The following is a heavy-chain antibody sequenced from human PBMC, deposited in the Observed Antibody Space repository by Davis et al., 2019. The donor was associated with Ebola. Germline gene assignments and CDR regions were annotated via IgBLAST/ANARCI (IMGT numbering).Heavy chain of an antibody. Sequence: GESLKISCAASGFVFSSYVMSWVRRAPGKGLEWVSTLGLSADTYYADSVKGRFTISRDNSKNTLYLQMNSLRAEDTAEYYCAKVWWDRGAFDIWGQGTMVTVSS. J-gene: IGHJ3*02. CDR1: GFVFSSYV. CDR3: AKVWWDRGAFDI. D-gene: IGHD1-26*01. CDR2: LGLSADT. V-gene: IGHV3-23*01.